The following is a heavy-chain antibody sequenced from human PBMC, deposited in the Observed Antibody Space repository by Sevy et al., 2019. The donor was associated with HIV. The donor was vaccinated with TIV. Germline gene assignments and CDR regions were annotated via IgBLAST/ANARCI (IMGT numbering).Heavy chain of an antibody. V-gene: IGHV3-30*03. Sequence: GGSLRLSCAGSGFTFSLYGMHWVRQAPGRGLEWVAMISYEGSSKFYADSVKGRFTISRDNSNNTLYLQMNSLRAEDTAVYYCARVSVDTNFYGMDVWGQGTTVTVSS. CDR1: GFTFSLYG. D-gene: IGHD5-18*01. J-gene: IGHJ6*02. CDR3: ARVSVDTNFYGMDV. CDR2: ISYEGSSK.